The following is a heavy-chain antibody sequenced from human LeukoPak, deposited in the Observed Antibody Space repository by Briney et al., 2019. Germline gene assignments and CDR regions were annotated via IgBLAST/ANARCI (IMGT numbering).Heavy chain of an antibody. CDR3: VRDNPRQQGFAY. D-gene: IGHD6-13*01. V-gene: IGHV3-33*05. CDR1: GFIFSHYG. Sequence: PGGSLRLSCAASGFIFSHYGMHWVRQAPGKGLEWVAVIQNDASTENFADSVKGRFTISRDNAKNSLYLQMNSLRAEDTAVYYCVRDNPRQQGFAYWGQGTLVTVSS. CDR2: IQNDASTE. J-gene: IGHJ4*02.